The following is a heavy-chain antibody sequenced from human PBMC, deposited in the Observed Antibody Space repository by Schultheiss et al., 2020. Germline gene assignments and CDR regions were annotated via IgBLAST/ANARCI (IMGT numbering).Heavy chain of an antibody. Sequence: SETLSLTCTVSGGSISSGGYYWSWIRQHPGKGLEWIGYIYYSGSTYYNPSLKSRVTISVDTSKNQFSLKLSSVTAADTAVYYCARDRWGGIAALWGQGTLVTVSS. CDR3: ARDRWGGIAAL. CDR2: IYYSGST. D-gene: IGHD6-13*01. V-gene: IGHV4-31*03. J-gene: IGHJ4*02. CDR1: GGSISSGGYY.